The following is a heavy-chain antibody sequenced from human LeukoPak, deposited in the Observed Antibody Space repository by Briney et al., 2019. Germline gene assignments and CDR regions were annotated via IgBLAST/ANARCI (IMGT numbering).Heavy chain of an antibody. Sequence: GASVKVSCKASGYIFNDYYMHWVRQAPGQGLEWMGWINPNSGFTNYAQKFQGRVSVTRDMSISTAYMELSSLRSDDTAVYYCARDKSTTVRFLQYYWGQGTLVTVSS. CDR1: GYIFNDYY. J-gene: IGHJ4*02. CDR3: ARDKSTTVRFLQYY. V-gene: IGHV1-2*02. D-gene: IGHD3-3*01. CDR2: INPNSGFT.